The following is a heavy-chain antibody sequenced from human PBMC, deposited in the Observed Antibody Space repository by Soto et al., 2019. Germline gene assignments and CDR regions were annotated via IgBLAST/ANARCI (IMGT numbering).Heavy chain of an antibody. CDR3: ASGQHYYDSSGYPGY. Sequence: PGGFLRLSCAASGFTFSDYYMSWIRQAPGKGLEWVSYISSSGSTIYYADSVKGRFTISRDNAKNSLYLQMNSLRAEDTAVYYCASGQHYYDSSGYPGYWGQGTMVTVSS. CDR2: ISSSGSTI. V-gene: IGHV3-11*01. D-gene: IGHD3-22*01. CDR1: GFTFSDYY. J-gene: IGHJ4*02.